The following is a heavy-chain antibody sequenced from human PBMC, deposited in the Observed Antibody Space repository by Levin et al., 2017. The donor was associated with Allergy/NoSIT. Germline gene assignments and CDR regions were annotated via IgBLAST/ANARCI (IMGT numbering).Heavy chain of an antibody. J-gene: IGHJ6*02. CDR1: GYTFTSYY. D-gene: IGHD2-21*02. CDR2: INPSGGST. Sequence: AASVKVSCKASGYTFTSYYMHWVRQAPGQGLEWMGIINPSGGSTSYAQKFQGRVTMTRDTSTSTVYMELSSLRSEDTAVYYCARDLGGGDWGWNPRSMDVWGQGTTVTVSS. CDR3: ARDLGGGDWGWNPRSMDV. V-gene: IGHV1-46*01.